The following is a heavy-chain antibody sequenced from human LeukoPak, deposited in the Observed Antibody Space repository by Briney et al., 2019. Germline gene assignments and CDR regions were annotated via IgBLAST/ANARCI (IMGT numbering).Heavy chain of an antibody. J-gene: IGHJ6*03. CDR3: ARGLRVRTFGELSWYIDV. Sequence: SETLSLTCTVSGGSISSYYWSWIRQPPGKGLEWIGYIYYSGSTNYNPSLKSRVTISVDTSKNQFSLKLSSVTAADTAVYYCARGLRVRTFGELSWYIDVWGKGTTVIVSS. D-gene: IGHD3-3*01. CDR2: IYYSGST. CDR1: GGSISSYY. V-gene: IGHV4-59*08.